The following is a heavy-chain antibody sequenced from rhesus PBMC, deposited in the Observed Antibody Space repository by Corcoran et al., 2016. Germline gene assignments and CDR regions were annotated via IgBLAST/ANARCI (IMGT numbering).Heavy chain of an antibody. CDR3: AKPGRGGYFDL. CDR2: VDPNHGAT. Sequence: EVQLVQSGAEVKKPGASGKISCKASGYTFTDYFLHWVRQAPGKGLEWRGRVDPNHGATGYAQEFQDRVTITRYTSTDTAYMELSSLRSEDTAVYFCAKPGRGGYFDLWGPGTPITISS. CDR1: GYTFTDYF. D-gene: IGHD2-33*01. V-gene: IGHV1-111*01. J-gene: IGHJ2*01.